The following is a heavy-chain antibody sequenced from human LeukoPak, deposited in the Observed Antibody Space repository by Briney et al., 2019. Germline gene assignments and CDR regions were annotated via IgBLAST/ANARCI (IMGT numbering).Heavy chain of an antibody. J-gene: IGHJ4*02. Sequence: SETLSLTCTVSGGSISSYYWSWIRQPAGKGLEWIGRIHTSGSTNYNPSLKSRVTMSADTSKNEFSLKLISVTAADTAVYYCARDRYYYDSSGSIFDYWGQGTLVTVSS. V-gene: IGHV4-4*07. CDR1: GGSISSYY. CDR3: ARDRYYYDSSGSIFDY. CDR2: IHTSGST. D-gene: IGHD3-22*01.